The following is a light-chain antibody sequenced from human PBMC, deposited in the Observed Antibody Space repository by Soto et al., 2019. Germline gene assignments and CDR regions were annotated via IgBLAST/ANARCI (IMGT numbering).Light chain of an antibody. CDR2: GAS. V-gene: IGKV3-15*01. CDR1: QILSTN. Sequence: EIVMTQSPATLSVSPGERATLSCRASQILSTNLAWYQQKPGQAPRLLIYGASTRATAIPARFSGSGSGTEFTLTISSLQSEDFAVYYCQQYNNWPYTFGQGTKLEI. CDR3: QQYNNWPYT. J-gene: IGKJ2*01.